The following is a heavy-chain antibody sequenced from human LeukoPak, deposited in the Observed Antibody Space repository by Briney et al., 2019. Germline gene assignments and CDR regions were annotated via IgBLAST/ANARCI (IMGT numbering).Heavy chain of an antibody. CDR2: IYYSGST. Sequence: KPSETLSLTCTVSGGSISSYYWSWIRQPPGKGLEWIGYIYYSGSTNYNPSLKSRVTISVDTSKNQFSLKLSSVTAADTAVYYCARDYGDYWFDPWGQGTLVTVSS. CDR1: GGSISSYY. D-gene: IGHD4-17*01. J-gene: IGHJ5*02. CDR3: ARDYGDYWFDP. V-gene: IGHV4-59*01.